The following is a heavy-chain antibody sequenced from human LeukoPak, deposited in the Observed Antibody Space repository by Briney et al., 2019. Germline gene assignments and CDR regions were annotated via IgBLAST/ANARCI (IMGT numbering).Heavy chain of an antibody. Sequence: ASVKVSCKASGYTFTSYDINWVRQATGQGLEWMGWMNPNSSNTGYAQKFQGRVTITRNTSISTAYMGLSSLRSEDTAVYYCARSLRFGELLSLDYWGQGTLVTVSS. J-gene: IGHJ4*02. CDR3: ARSLRFGELLSLDY. CDR1: GYTFTSYD. D-gene: IGHD3-10*01. V-gene: IGHV1-8*03. CDR2: MNPNSSNT.